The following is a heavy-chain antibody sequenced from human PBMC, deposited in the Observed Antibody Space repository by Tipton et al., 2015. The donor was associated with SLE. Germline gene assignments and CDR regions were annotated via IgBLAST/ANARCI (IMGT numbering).Heavy chain of an antibody. V-gene: IGHV4-31*03. D-gene: IGHD6-6*01. J-gene: IGHJ4*02. CDR2: IYYSGST. Sequence: TLSLTCTVSGGSISSGGYYWSWIRQHPGKGLEWIGYIYYSGSTYYNPSLKSRVTISVDTSKNQFSLKLSSVTAADTAVYYCAISSPQVFRSFDYWGQGTLVTVSS. CDR1: GGSISSGGYY. CDR3: AISSPQVFRSFDY.